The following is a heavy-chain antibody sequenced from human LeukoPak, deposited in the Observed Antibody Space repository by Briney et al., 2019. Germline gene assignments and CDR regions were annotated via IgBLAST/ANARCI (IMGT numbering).Heavy chain of an antibody. D-gene: IGHD6-13*01. J-gene: IGHJ4*02. CDR3: AKDLDGWSSSWYEDFDY. CDR1: GFTFSGYA. CDR2: ISGSGGST. Sequence: GGSLRLSCAASGFTFSGYAMSWVRQAPGKRLEWVSAISGSGGSTYYADSVKGRFTISRDNSKNTLYLQMNSLRAEDTAVYYCAKDLDGWSSSWYEDFDYWGQGTLATVSS. V-gene: IGHV3-23*01.